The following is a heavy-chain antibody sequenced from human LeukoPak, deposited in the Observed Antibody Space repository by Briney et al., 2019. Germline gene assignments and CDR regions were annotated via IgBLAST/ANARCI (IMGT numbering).Heavy chain of an antibody. CDR2: ISNSGGNT. V-gene: IGHV3-21*01. J-gene: IGHJ4*02. D-gene: IGHD5-18*01. CDR1: GFIFSNYG. Sequence: HPGGSLRLSCTVSGFIFSNYGMSWVRQAPGKGLEWVSSISNSGGNTYYADSVRGRFTISRDNAKNSLYLQMNSLRAEDTAVYYCARDGGIQLWSKEFDYWGQGTLVTVSS. CDR3: ARDGGIQLWSKEFDY.